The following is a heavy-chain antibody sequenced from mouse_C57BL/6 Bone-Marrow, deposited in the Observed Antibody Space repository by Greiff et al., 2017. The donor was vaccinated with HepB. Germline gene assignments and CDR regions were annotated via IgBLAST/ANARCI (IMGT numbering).Heavy chain of an antibody. CDR1: GFNIKDDY. Sequence: EVQLQQSGAELVRPGASVKLSCTASGFNIKDDYMHWVKQRPEQGLEWIGWIDPENGDTEYASKFQGKATITADTSSNTAYLQLSSLTSEDTAVYYCTTGGLYRFEYWGQGTTLTVSS. D-gene: IGHD1-1*01. J-gene: IGHJ2*01. CDR3: TTGGLYRFEY. V-gene: IGHV14-4*01. CDR2: IDPENGDT.